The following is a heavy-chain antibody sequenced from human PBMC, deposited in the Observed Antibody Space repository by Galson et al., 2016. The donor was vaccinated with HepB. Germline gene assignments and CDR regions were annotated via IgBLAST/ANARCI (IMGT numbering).Heavy chain of an antibody. J-gene: IGHJ4*02. Sequence: SCKASGYTHNHVMHWVRQAPGQRLEWMGWINAGNGDTGYSQRFQGRVTIARDTSANTAYMELSSLKSEDTAVYYCASGNCGGDCYLDYWGQGTLVTVSS. CDR2: INAGNGDT. V-gene: IGHV1-3*01. CDR3: ASGNCGGDCYLDY. CDR1: GYTHNHV. D-gene: IGHD2-21*02.